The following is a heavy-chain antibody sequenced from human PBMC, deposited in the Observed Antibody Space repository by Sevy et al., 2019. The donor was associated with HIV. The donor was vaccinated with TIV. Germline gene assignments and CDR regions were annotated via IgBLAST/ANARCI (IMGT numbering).Heavy chain of an antibody. J-gene: IGHJ6*02. CDR2: ISYGGTNT. V-gene: IGHV3-30*18. CDR3: AKTPDDSGYYYYGMDV. CDR1: GFTFSGFG. Sequence: GGSLRLSCAASGFTFSGFGLHWVRQAPGKGLEWVAVISYGGTNTYYGDSVRGRFTISRDNSKNTLYLQMNSLRAEDTAVYYCAKTPDDSGYYYYGMDVWGQGTTVTVSS. D-gene: IGHD3-3*01.